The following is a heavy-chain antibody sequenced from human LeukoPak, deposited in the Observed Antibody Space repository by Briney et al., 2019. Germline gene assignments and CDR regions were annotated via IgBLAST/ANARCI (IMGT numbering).Heavy chain of an antibody. CDR3: ARGIFYGGRNQYIWLDL. CDR2: VSHSGSS. Sequence: SETLSLTCAVYGGPFRGFFWSWIRQAPGKGLEWIGEVSHSGSSNYNPSLKSRIYISLDTSKSQFSLRLTSVTAADTAVYYCARGIFYGGRNQYIWLDLWGQGTLVTVSS. J-gene: IGHJ5*02. CDR1: GGPFRGFF. V-gene: IGHV4-34*01. D-gene: IGHD4-23*01.